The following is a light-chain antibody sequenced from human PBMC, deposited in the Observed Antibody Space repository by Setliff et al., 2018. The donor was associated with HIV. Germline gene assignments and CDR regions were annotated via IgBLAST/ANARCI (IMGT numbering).Light chain of an antibody. CDR1: SNDIGGYNY. Sequence: ALTQPASVSGSPGQTITISCTGTSNDIGGYNYVSWYQQHPGEAPKLIIYNVNNRPSGVSSRFSGSKSGNTASLSISELRAEDETDYYCTSYTGGNTRVFGTGTKVTVL. J-gene: IGLJ1*01. V-gene: IGLV2-14*03. CDR3: TSYTGGNTRV. CDR2: NVN.